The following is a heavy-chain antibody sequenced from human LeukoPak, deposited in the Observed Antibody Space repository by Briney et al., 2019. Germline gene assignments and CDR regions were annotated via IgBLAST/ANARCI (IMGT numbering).Heavy chain of an antibody. J-gene: IGHJ4*02. CDR1: GGSFGGYY. CDR3: ARGKRSSTRIVVVVAAIRFDY. Sequence: SETLSLTCAVYGGSFGGYYWSWIRQPPGKGLEWIGEINHSGSTNYNPSLKSRVTISVDTSKNQFSLKLSSVTAADTAVYYCARGKRSSTRIVVVVAAIRFDYWGQGTLVTVSS. CDR2: INHSGST. D-gene: IGHD2-15*01. V-gene: IGHV4-34*01.